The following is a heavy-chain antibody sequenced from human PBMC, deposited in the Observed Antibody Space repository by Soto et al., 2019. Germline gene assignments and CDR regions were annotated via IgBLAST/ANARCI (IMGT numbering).Heavy chain of an antibody. Sequence: EVQLVESGGGLIQPGGSLRLSCAASGFTVSSNYMSWVRQAPGKGLEWVSVIYSGGSTYYADSVKGRFTISRDNSKNTLYLQMNSRRAEDPAVYYCARDIGHKDYYYGMDVWGQGTTVTVSS. CDR1: GFTVSSNY. V-gene: IGHV3-53*01. CDR2: IYSGGST. CDR3: ARDIGHKDYYYGMDV. J-gene: IGHJ6*02. D-gene: IGHD2-15*01.